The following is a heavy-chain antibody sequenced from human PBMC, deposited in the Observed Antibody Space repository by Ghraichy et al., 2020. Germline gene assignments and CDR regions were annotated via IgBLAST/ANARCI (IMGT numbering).Heavy chain of an antibody. Sequence: SGPTLVKPTQTLTLTCTFSGFSLSTSGVGVGWIRQPPGKALEWLALIYWDDDKRYSPSLKSRLTITKDTSKNQVVLTMTNMDPVDTATYYCARQSNYDFWSGLYGIDVWGQGTTVTVSS. CDR2: IYWDDDK. D-gene: IGHD3-3*01. CDR3: ARQSNYDFWSGLYGIDV. J-gene: IGHJ6*02. CDR1: GFSLSTSGVG. V-gene: IGHV2-5*02.